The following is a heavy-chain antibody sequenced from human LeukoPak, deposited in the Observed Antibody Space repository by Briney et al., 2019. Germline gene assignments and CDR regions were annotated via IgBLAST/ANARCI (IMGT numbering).Heavy chain of an antibody. CDR2: ISSSSSTI. Sequence: GGSLRLSCVGSGFTFSSYHMNWVRQAPGKGLEWVSYISSSSSTIYYADSVKGRLTISRDNAKNSLYLQTNSLRVEDTAVYYCARAQYYSDNTGYYYLHYWGQGTLVTVSS. V-gene: IGHV3-48*01. CDR1: GFTFSSYH. J-gene: IGHJ4*02. CDR3: ARAQYYSDNTGYYYLHY. D-gene: IGHD3-22*01.